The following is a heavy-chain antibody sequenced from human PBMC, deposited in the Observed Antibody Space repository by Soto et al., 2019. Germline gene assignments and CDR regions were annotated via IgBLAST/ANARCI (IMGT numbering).Heavy chain of an antibody. CDR1: GYTFTGSY. J-gene: IGHJ4*02. CDR3: ARDDGSYLFDF. Sequence: ASVKVSCKASGYTFTGSYIHWVRQAPGQGLEWMGWNNPDNGYTYYSEKLQGRVTMTRDTSISTVYMDLSRLTSDDTAVYYCARDDGSYLFDFWGQGTLVTVSS. CDR2: NNPDNGYT. V-gene: IGHV1-2*02.